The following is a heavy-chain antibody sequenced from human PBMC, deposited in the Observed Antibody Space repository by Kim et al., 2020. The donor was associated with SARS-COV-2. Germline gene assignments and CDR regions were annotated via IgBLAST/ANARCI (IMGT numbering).Heavy chain of an antibody. D-gene: IGHD2-15*01. V-gene: IGHV4-31*03. CDR2: IYYSGST. CDR3: ARAPIGYCSGGSCYSNRIGAFDI. J-gene: IGHJ3*02. Sequence: SETLSLTCTVSGGSISSGGYYWSWIRQHPGKGLEWIGYIYYSGSTYYNPSLKSRVTISVDTSKNQFSLKLSSVTAADTAVYYCARAPIGYCSGGSCYSNRIGAFDIWGQGTMVTVSS. CDR1: GGSISSGGYY.